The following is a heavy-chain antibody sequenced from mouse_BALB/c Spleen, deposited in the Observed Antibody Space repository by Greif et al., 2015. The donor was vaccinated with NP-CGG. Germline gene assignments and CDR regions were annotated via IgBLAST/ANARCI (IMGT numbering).Heavy chain of an antibody. CDR1: GFAFSSYD. J-gene: IGHJ3*01. Sequence: EVKLVESGGGLVKPGGSLKLSCTASGFAFSSYDMSWVRQTPEKRLEWVAYISSGGGSTYYPDTVKGRFTISRDNAKNTLYLQMSSLKSEDTAMYYCARRGDGNFAWFAYWGQGTLVTVSA. V-gene: IGHV5-12-1*01. CDR2: ISSGGGST. CDR3: ARRGDGNFAWFAY. D-gene: IGHD2-1*01.